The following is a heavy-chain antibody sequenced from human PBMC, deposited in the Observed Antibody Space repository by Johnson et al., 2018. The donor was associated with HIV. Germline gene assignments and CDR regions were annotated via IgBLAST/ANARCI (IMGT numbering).Heavy chain of an antibody. J-gene: IGHJ3*02. CDR1: GFTVSSNY. CDR2: IYSGGST. CDR3: ARVRYYDILTGYRKAYDAFDI. V-gene: IGHV3-66*01. D-gene: IGHD3-9*01. Sequence: VPLVESGGGVVRPGGSLRLSCAASGFTVSSNYMSWVRQAPGRGLEWVSAIYSGGSTYYADSVKGRFTISRDNSKNTLYFQMNSLRVEDTAVYYCARVRYYDILTGYRKAYDAFDIWGQGTMVTVSS.